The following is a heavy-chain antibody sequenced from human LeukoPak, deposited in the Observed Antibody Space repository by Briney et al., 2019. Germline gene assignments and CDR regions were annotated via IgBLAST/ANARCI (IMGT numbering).Heavy chain of an antibody. CDR3: ARPFWGSYHHGVPFDY. V-gene: IGHV3-23*01. Sequence: PGGSLRLSCAASGFTFSSYAMSWVRQAPGKGLEWVSAISGSGGSTYYADSVKGRFTISRDNSKNTLYLQMNSLRAEDTAVYYCARPFWGSYHHGVPFDYWGQGTLVTVSS. CDR2: ISGSGGST. J-gene: IGHJ4*02. D-gene: IGHD3-16*02. CDR1: GFTFSSYA.